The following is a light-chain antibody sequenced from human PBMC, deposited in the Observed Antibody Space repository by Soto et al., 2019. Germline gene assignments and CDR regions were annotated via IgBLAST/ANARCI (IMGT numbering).Light chain of an antibody. Sequence: QSALTQPASVSGSPGQSITISCTGTSSDIGSDKLISWYQHHPGRAPKIMIYEAFKRPSGVSDRFSGSRAGNTASLTISGLRAEDEADYYCCSYAGNSTGVFGGGTKLTVL. CDR3: CSYAGNSTGV. CDR2: EAF. V-gene: IGLV2-23*01. J-gene: IGLJ3*02. CDR1: SSDIGSDKL.